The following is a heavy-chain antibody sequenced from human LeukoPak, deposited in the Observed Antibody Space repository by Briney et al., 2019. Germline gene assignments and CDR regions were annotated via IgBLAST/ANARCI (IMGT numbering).Heavy chain of an antibody. J-gene: IGHJ4*02. CDR1: GFTFSSYA. CDR3: AKDTNVDTAMTTFDY. Sequence: GGSLRLSCAASGFTFSSYAMHWVRQAPGKGLEWVSGISWNSGSIGYADSVKGRFTISRDNAKNSLYLQMNSLRAEDTALYYCAKDTNVDTAMTTFDYWGQGTLVTVSS. D-gene: IGHD5-18*01. V-gene: IGHV3-9*01. CDR2: ISWNSGSI.